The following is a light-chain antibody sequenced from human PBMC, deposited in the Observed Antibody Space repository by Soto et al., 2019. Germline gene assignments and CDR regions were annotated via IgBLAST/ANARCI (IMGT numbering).Light chain of an antibody. CDR1: SSVVGSYNL. CDR3: CSYAGSSTWV. CDR2: EGS. Sequence: QSALTQPASVSGSPGQSITISCTGTSSVVGSYNLVSWYQQHPGKAPKLMIYEGSKRPSGVSNRFSGSKSGNMASLTISGLQAEDEADYYCCSYAGSSTWVFGGGTKLTVL. J-gene: IGLJ3*02. V-gene: IGLV2-23*01.